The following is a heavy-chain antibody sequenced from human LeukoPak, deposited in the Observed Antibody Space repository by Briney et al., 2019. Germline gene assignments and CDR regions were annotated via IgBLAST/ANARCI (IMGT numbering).Heavy chain of an antibody. Sequence: PVGSLRLSXAASGFTFSDLYIDWVRQAPGKGLEWVGRTRNKPNSYTTEYAASVKGRFTISRDDSKTSLFLQMNSLKTEDTAVYYCVRDFYESSGSTYYFDYWGQGTLVTVSS. V-gene: IGHV3-72*01. J-gene: IGHJ4*02. CDR1: GFTFSDLY. CDR2: TRNKPNSYTT. CDR3: VRDFYESSGSTYYFDY. D-gene: IGHD3-22*01.